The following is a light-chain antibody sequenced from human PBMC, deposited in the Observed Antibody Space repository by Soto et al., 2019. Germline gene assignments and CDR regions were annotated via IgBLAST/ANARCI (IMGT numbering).Light chain of an antibody. CDR1: QGVSSSY. CDR3: QQYGSSPLT. V-gene: IGKV3-20*01. Sequence: EVVLTQSPGTLSLSPVERATLSCRASQGVSSSYLAWYQQKPGQAPRLLIYGASYRATGIPDRFSGSGSGTGFTLTISRLEPEDFAVYYCQQYGSSPLTFGGGTKVEIK. J-gene: IGKJ4*01. CDR2: GAS.